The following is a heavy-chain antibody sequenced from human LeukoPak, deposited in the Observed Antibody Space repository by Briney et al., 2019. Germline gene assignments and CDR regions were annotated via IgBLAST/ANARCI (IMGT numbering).Heavy chain of an antibody. CDR3: VKSMGVNDN. V-gene: IGHV3-74*01. J-gene: IGHJ4*02. CDR1: GFTFSRSW. CDR2: INIDGTTT. D-gene: IGHD1-26*01. Sequence: GGSLRLSCAASGFTFSRSWMHWVRQGPGKGLMWVSRINIDGTTTDYADPVKGRFTISRDDAKNTLYLQMNSLTVEDTAVYYCVKSMGVNDNWGQGTLVTVPS.